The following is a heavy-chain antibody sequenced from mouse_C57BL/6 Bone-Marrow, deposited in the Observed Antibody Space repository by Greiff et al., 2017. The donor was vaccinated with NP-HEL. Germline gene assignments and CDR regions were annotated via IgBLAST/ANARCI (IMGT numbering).Heavy chain of an antibody. Sequence: EVHLVESGGGLVKPGGSLKLSCAASGFTFSSYAMSWVRQTPEKRLEWVATISDGGSYTYYPDNVKGRLTISRDNAKNNLYLQMSHLKSEDTAMYYCARDDSNYVAMDYWGQGTSVTVSS. V-gene: IGHV5-4*01. CDR2: ISDGGSYT. J-gene: IGHJ4*01. CDR3: ARDDSNYVAMDY. CDR1: GFTFSSYA. D-gene: IGHD2-5*01.